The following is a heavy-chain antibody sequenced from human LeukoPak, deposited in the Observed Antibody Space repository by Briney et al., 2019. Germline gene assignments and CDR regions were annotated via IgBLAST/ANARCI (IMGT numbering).Heavy chain of an antibody. Sequence: GASVKVSCKASGYTFNSYAINWVRQAPGQGLEWMGWISTYTGYTNYAQKLQGRVTMTTATSTSTAYVELRSLRSDDTAFYYCARGTTGSHDAFDIWGQGTMVTVSS. CDR3: ARGTTGSHDAFDI. CDR2: ISTYTGYT. CDR1: GYTFNSYA. J-gene: IGHJ3*02. D-gene: IGHD1-1*01. V-gene: IGHV1-18*01.